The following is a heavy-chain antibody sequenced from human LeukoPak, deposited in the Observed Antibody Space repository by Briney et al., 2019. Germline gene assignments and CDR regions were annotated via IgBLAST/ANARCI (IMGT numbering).Heavy chain of an antibody. D-gene: IGHD3-10*01. J-gene: IGHJ3*02. V-gene: IGHV3-7*01. CDR1: GFTFSSYW. CDR2: IKQDGSEK. CDR3: AREARTVLLWFGELAGDAFDI. Sequence: GGSLRLPCAASGFTFSSYWMSWVRQAPGKGLEWVANIKQDGSEKYYVDSVKGRFTISRDNAKNSLYLQMNSLRAEDTAVYYCAREARTVLLWFGELAGDAFDIWGQGTMVTVSS.